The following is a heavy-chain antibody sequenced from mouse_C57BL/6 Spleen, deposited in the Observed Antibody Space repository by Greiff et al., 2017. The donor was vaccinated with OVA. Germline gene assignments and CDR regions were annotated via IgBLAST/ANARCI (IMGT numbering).Heavy chain of an antibody. CDR2: IDPSDSYT. CDR3: ARGAAQTYFDY. V-gene: IGHV1-69*01. Sequence: VQLQQPGAELVMPGASVKLSCKASGYTFTSYWMPWVKQRPGQGLEWIGEIDPSDSYTNYNQKFKGKSTLTVDKSSSTAYMQLSSLTSEDSAVYYCARGAAQTYFDYWGQGTTLTVSS. CDR1: GYTFTSYW. J-gene: IGHJ2*01. D-gene: IGHD3-2*02.